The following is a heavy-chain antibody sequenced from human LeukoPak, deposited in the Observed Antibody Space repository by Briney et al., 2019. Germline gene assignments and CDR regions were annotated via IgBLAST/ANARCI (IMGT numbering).Heavy chain of an antibody. V-gene: IGHV3-74*01. D-gene: IGHD4-23*01. CDR2: INTDGTSS. J-gene: IGHJ3*02. CDR3: VREPLGDYGGNTDAFDI. CDR1: GFTFSRYW. Sequence: GGSLRLSCAASGFTFSRYWMHWVRQAPGKGLVWVSRINTDGTSSSYADFVKGRFTISRDNSKNTLYLQMNSLRAEDTAVYYCVREPLGDYGGNTDAFDIWGPGTMGTVSS.